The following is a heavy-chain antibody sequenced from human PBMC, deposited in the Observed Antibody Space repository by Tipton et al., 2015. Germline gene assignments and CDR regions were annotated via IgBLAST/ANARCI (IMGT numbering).Heavy chain of an antibody. CDR1: GGSISNYY. CDR2: IFYSGSA. Sequence: GLVKPSQTLSLTCTVSGGSISNYYWSWIRQPPGKGLEWIGYIFYSGSATYNPSLKSRVTISVDTSKNQFSLKLNSVTAADTAVYYCARGLLLWFGMSDYWGRGTLVTVSS. V-gene: IGHV4-59*08. D-gene: IGHD3-10*01. CDR3: ARGLLLWFGMSDY. J-gene: IGHJ4*02.